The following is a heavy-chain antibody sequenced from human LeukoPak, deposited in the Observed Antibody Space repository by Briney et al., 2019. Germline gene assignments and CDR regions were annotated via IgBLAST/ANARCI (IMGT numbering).Heavy chain of an antibody. D-gene: IGHD3-22*01. J-gene: IGHJ4*02. Sequence: ASVKVSCKASGGTFSSYAISWVRQAPGQGLEWMGGIIPIFGTANYAQKFQGRVTITADESTSTAYMELSSLRSEDTAVYYCARNYYDSSGNFDYWGQGTLVTVSS. CDR2: IIPIFGTA. V-gene: IGHV1-69*13. CDR3: ARNYYDSSGNFDY. CDR1: GGTFSSYA.